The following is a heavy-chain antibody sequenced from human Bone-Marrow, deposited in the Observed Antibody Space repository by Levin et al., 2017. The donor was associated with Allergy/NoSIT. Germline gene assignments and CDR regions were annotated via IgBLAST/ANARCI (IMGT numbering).Heavy chain of an antibody. CDR1: GYTFTSYD. V-gene: IGHV1-8*01. CDR2: MNPNSANT. D-gene: IGHD6-19*01. CDR3: ATPGYSNAWYSFDF. J-gene: IGHJ4*02. Sequence: ESLKISCKASGYTFTSYDINWVRQATGQGLEWMGWMNPNSANTGYAQKFQGRVTMTSDTSISTAYMELSSLRSEDTAVYYCATPGYSNAWYSFDFWGQGTLVTVSS.